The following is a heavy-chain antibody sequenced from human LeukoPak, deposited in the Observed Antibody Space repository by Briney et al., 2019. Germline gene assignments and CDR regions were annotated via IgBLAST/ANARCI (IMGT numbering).Heavy chain of an antibody. V-gene: IGHV1-69*13. CDR2: IIPIFGTA. D-gene: IGHD3-10*01. CDR1: GGTFSSYA. Sequence: GASVKVSCKASGGTFSSYAINWVRQAPGQGLEWMGGIIPIFGTANYAQKFQGRVTITADESTSTAYMELSSLRSEDTAVYYCAGRSGSYENYYFDYWGQGTLVTVSS. J-gene: IGHJ4*02. CDR3: AGRSGSYENYYFDY.